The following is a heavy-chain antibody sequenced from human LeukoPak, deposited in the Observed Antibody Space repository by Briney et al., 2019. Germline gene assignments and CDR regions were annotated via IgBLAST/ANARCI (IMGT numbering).Heavy chain of an antibody. CDR3: ASCSTGWDYYDSSGYYAFNY. V-gene: IGHV4-59*08. CDR1: GGSISSYY. CDR2: IYDSGST. Sequence: SETLSLTCTVSGGSISSYYWSWIRQPPGQGLKGIGYIYDSGSTNYNPSLKSRVTISVDTSTNQFSLKLSSVTAADTVVYYCASCSTGWDYYDSSGYYAFNYWGQGTLVTVSS. J-gene: IGHJ4*02. D-gene: IGHD3-22*01.